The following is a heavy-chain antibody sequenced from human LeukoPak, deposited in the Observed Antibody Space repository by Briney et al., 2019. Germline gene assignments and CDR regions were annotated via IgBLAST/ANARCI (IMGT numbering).Heavy chain of an antibody. CDR2: IYYSGST. CDR1: GGSISSYY. V-gene: IGHV4-59*01. Sequence: PSETPSLTCTVSGGSISSYYWSWIRQPPGKGLEWIGYIYYSGSTNYNPSLKSRVTISVDTSKNQFSLKLSSVTAADTAVYYCARDSGYSSGWYIDYWGQGTLVTVSS. D-gene: IGHD6-19*01. CDR3: ARDSGYSSGWYIDY. J-gene: IGHJ4*02.